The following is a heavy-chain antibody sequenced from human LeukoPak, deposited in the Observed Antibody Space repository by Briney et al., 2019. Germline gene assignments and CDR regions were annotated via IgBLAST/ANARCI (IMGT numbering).Heavy chain of an antibody. CDR3: ARDAKYYFGSRTYFFFEY. Sequence: SETLSLTCAVYGGSFSGYYWSWIRQPPGKGLGWIGEINHSGSTNYNPSLKSRVTMSIDTSKNQFSLKLSSVTAADTAIYYCARDAKYYFGSRTYFFFEYWGQGTLLTVSS. CDR1: GGSFSGYY. CDR2: INHSGST. J-gene: IGHJ4*02. D-gene: IGHD3-10*01. V-gene: IGHV4-34*01.